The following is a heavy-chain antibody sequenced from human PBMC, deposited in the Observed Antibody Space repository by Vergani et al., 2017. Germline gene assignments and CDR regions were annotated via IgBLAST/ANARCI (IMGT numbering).Heavy chain of an antibody. D-gene: IGHD2-2*02. CDR1: GSSLTTSGMC. Sequence: QVTLRESGPALVKPTQTLTLTCTVSGSSLTTSGMCVTWIRQPPGKALECLARIDWDDDEFYTTSLKTRHTVSKDTSRNQAVLRMINMDPVDTATYYCARIPCYCKNSSCYNHGMVVWGQGTTVTVSS. CDR2: IDWDDDE. V-gene: IGHV2-70*17. J-gene: IGHJ6*02. CDR3: ARIPCYCKNSSCYNHGMVV.